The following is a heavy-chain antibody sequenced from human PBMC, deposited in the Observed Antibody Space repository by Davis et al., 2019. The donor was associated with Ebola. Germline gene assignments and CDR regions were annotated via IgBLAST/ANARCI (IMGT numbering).Heavy chain of an antibody. CDR2: ISYDGSNK. V-gene: IGHV3-30*03. CDR1: GFTFSSYG. J-gene: IGHJ6*02. D-gene: IGHD2-2*01. CDR3: ARDPEGGYCSSTSCYGFMYYYYGMDV. Sequence: PGGSLRLSCAASGFTFSSYGMHWVRQAPGKGLERVAVISYDGSNKYYADSVKGRFTISRDNSKNTLYLQMNSLRAEDTAVYYCARDPEGGYCSSTSCYGFMYYYYGMDVWGQGTTVTVSS.